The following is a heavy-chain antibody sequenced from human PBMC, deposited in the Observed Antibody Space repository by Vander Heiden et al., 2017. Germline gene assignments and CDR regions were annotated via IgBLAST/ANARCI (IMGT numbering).Heavy chain of an antibody. CDR3: VRAGLFRFDY. CDR2: MNSDGSTS. V-gene: IGHV3-74*01. J-gene: IGHJ4*01. D-gene: IGHD1-1*01. CDR1: GFTFSSSW. Sequence: EVQLVESGGGLVQPAGSLRLSCVDSGFTFSSSWMHWVRQAPGTGLVWLSRMNSDGSTSDDADSVKGRFTISRDYAKNTLYLNLHGLRAEDMAVCYCVRAGLFRFDYW.